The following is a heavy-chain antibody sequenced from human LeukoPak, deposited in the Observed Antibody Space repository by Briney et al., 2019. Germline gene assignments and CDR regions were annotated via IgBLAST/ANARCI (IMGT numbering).Heavy chain of an antibody. CDR3: AREFSSSWYRGDAFDI. CDR2: IKQDGSEK. V-gene: IGHV3-7*01. J-gene: IGHJ3*02. CDR1: GFTFSSYW. D-gene: IGHD6-13*01. Sequence: GGSLRLSCAASGFTFSSYWMSWVRQAPGKGLEWVANIKQDGSEKYYVDSVKGRFTISRDNDKNSLFLQMTSLRAEDTAVYYCAREFSSSWYRGDAFDIWGQGTMVTVSS.